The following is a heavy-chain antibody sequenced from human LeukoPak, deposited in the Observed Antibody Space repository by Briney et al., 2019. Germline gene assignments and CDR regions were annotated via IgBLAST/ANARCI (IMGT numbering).Heavy chain of an antibody. D-gene: IGHD6-6*01. CDR1: GFTFSSYA. J-gene: IGHJ6*02. Sequence: GGSLRLSCAASGFTFSSYAMSWVRQAPGKVLEWVSAISGSGGSTYYADSVKGRFTISRDNSKNTLYLQMNSLRAEDTAVYYCAKDPHHSIGYYGMDVWGQGTTVTVSS. CDR2: ISGSGGST. V-gene: IGHV3-23*01. CDR3: AKDPHHSIGYYGMDV.